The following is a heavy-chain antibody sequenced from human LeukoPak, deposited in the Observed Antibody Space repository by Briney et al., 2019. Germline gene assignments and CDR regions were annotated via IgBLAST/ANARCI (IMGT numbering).Heavy chain of an antibody. V-gene: IGHV3-7*01. CDR1: GFTLSAYW. Sequence: GGSLRLSCAASGFTLSAYWMSWVRQAPGKGLEWVANIKQDGSEKYYVDSVKGRFTISRDNAKNSLYLQMNSLRAEDTAVYYCARDFNDYVWGSYRYPDYFDYWGQGTLVTVSS. CDR2: IKQDGSEK. D-gene: IGHD3-16*02. CDR3: ARDFNDYVWGSYRYPDYFDY. J-gene: IGHJ4*02.